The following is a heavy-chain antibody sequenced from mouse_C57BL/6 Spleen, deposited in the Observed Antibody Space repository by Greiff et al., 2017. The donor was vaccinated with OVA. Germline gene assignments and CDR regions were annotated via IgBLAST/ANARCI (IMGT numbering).Heavy chain of an antibody. D-gene: IGHD1-1*01. CDR1: GYTFTDYY. Sequence: EVQLQQSGPELVKPGASVKISCKASGYTFTDYYMNWVKQSHGKSLEWIGDINPNNGGTSYNQKFKGKATLTVDKSSSTAYMELRSLTSEDSAVYYCAGFPYYYGSSYDYWGQGTTLTVSS. V-gene: IGHV1-26*01. CDR3: AGFPYYYGSSYDY. J-gene: IGHJ2*01. CDR2: INPNNGGT.